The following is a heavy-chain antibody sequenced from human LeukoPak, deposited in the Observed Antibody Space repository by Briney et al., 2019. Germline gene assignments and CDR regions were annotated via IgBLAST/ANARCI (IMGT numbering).Heavy chain of an antibody. Sequence: GGSLRLSCAASGFTFSSYSMNWVRQAPGKGLEWVSSISSISSYIYYADSVKGRFTISRDNSKNTLVLQMNSLRAEDTAVYYCAKRADNSGWLRSDFDNWGRGTLVTVSS. CDR2: ISSISSYI. CDR1: GFTFSSYS. CDR3: AKRADNSGWLRSDFDN. D-gene: IGHD6-13*01. J-gene: IGHJ4*02. V-gene: IGHV3-21*04.